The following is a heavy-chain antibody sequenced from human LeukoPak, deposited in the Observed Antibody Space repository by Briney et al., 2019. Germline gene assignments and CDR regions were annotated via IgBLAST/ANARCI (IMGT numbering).Heavy chain of an antibody. CDR3: AKDLSNLRLGELSQ. V-gene: IGHV3-30*18. J-gene: IGHJ4*02. CDR1: GFSFSSYG. CDR2: ISYDGSNK. D-gene: IGHD3-16*02. Sequence: PGGSLRLSCAASGFSFSSYGIHWVRQAPGKGLEWVAVISYDGSNKYYADSVKGRFTISRDNSKNTLYLQMNSLRAEDTAVYYCAKDLSNLRLGELSQWGQGTLVTVSS.